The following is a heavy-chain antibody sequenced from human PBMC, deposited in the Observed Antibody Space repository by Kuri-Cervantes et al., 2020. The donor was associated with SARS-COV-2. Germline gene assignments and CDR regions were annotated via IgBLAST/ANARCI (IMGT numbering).Heavy chain of an antibody. Sequence: ASVKVSCKASGYTFTSYGISWVRQAPGQGLEWMGWISAYNGNTNYAQKLQGRVTMTTDTSASTAYMELSSLRSEDTAVYYCARVNDFWTPWGAFDIWGQGKMVNVSS. CDR3: ARVNDFWTPWGAFDI. V-gene: IGHV1-18*04. D-gene: IGHD3-3*01. CDR1: GYTFTSYG. CDR2: ISAYNGNT. J-gene: IGHJ3*02.